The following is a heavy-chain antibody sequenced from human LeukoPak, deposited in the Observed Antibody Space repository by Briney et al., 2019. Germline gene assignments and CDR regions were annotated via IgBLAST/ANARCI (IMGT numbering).Heavy chain of an antibody. CDR3: AREGLLWFGELLKQKRGFDP. D-gene: IGHD3-10*01. Sequence: SETLSLTCTVSGGSISSSSYYWGWIRQPPGKGLEWIGSIYYSGSTYYNPSLKSRVTISVDTSKNQFSLKLSSVTAADTAVYYCAREGLLWFGELLKQKRGFDPWGQGTLVTVSS. V-gene: IGHV4-39*07. J-gene: IGHJ5*02. CDR1: GGSISSSSYY. CDR2: IYYSGST.